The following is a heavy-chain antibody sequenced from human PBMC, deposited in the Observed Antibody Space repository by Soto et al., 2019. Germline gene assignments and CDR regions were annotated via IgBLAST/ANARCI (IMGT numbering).Heavy chain of an antibody. D-gene: IGHD2-15*01. CDR2: IYYSGST. Sequence: PGKGLEWIGYIYYSGSTNDNPTLKSRLTISVDTSKNQYPLKLRSVTATDTDDFFFARHACGSCIGGSNSPIDYWGQGTLVTVSS. CDR3: ARHACGSCIGGSNSPIDY. J-gene: IGHJ4*02. V-gene: IGHV4-59*08.